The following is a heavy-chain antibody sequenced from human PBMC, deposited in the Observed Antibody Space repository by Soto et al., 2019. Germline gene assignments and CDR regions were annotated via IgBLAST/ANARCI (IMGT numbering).Heavy chain of an antibody. D-gene: IGHD3-3*01. CDR3: AKEWFDYYDFWSGLNKTYYFDY. CDR2: IKQDGSEK. V-gene: IGHV3-7*03. CDR1: GFTFSSYW. Sequence: PGGSLRLSCAASGFTFSSYWMSWVRQAPGKGLEWVANIKQDGSEKYYVDSVKGRFTISRDNAKNSLYLQMNSLRAEDTAVYYCAKEWFDYYDFWSGLNKTYYFDYWGQGTLVTVSS. J-gene: IGHJ4*02.